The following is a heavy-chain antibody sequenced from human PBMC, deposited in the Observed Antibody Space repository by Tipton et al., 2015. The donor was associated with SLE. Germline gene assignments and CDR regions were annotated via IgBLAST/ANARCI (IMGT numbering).Heavy chain of an antibody. CDR2: SDDIGST. Sequence: TLSLTCIVSDSSISSNFWSWIRQSPGKGLEWIGYSDDIGSTNYNPSLKGRVTISGDTSKNQFSLKLTSVTAADTAVYYCARDKPYDIWGQGTMVTVSS. V-gene: IGHV4-59*01. CDR3: ARDKPYDI. J-gene: IGHJ3*02. CDR1: DSSISSNF.